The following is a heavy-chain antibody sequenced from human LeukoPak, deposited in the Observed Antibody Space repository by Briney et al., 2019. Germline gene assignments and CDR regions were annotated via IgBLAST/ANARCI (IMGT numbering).Heavy chain of an antibody. D-gene: IGHD6-6*01. Sequence: PGGSLRLSCAASGFTFSSYAMHWVRRAPGKGLEWVAAISYDGSNEYYADSVKGRFTISRDNSKNTLYLQMNSLRPEDTAVYYCARGRSIAATSGYFDYWGQGTLVTVSS. CDR2: ISYDGSNE. CDR3: ARGRSIAATSGYFDY. CDR1: GFTFSSYA. V-gene: IGHV3-30-3*01. J-gene: IGHJ4*02.